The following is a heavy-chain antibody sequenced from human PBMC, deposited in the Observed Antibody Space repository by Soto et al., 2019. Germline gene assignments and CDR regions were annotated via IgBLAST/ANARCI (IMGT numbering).Heavy chain of an antibody. Sequence: QLLESGGGLVQPGGSLRLSCAASGFTFSDYAMTWVRQAPGKGLEWVSGIIASGTYSNYADSVNGRFTISRDNAKNTLYLQMNGLRVEDTAVYFCAKDPNGDYIGAFDFWGQGTMVTVSS. CDR1: GFTFSDYA. V-gene: IGHV3-23*01. D-gene: IGHD4-17*01. CDR3: AKDPNGDYIGAFDF. J-gene: IGHJ3*01. CDR2: IIASGTYS.